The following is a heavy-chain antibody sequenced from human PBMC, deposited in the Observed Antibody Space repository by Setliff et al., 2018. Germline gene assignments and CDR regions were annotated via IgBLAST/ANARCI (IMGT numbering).Heavy chain of an antibody. D-gene: IGHD1-7*01. V-gene: IGHV4-34*01. CDR1: GESFSGHY. CDR2: INHSGST. CDR3: ARREVERTTTRRTVWYFDL. J-gene: IGHJ2*01. Sequence: SETLSLTCAVYGESFSGHYWSWIRQPPGKGLEWIGEINHSGSTNYNPSLKSRVTISVDTSKNQVSLKLSSVTAADTATFYCARREVERTTTRRTVWYFDLWGRGTLVTVSS.